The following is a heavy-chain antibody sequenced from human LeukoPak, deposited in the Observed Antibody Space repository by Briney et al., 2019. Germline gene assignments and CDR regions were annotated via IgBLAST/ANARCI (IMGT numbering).Heavy chain of an antibody. J-gene: IGHJ3*01. CDR2: MYYSGST. Sequence: SETLSLTCTVSGGSIGSSTYYWGWIRQPPGMGLEWIGSMYYSGSTYYNPSLKSRITISVDTSKSQFSLKLSSVTAADTAVYYCARRYGGQQGSLRPPFFVGWGQGTMVTVSS. CDR3: ARRYGGQQGSLRPPFFVG. D-gene: IGHD6-13*01. V-gene: IGHV4-39*07. CDR1: GGSIGSSTYY.